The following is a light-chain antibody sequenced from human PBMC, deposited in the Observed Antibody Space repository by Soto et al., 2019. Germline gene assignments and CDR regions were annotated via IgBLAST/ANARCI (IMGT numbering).Light chain of an antibody. V-gene: IGKV2-30*01. J-gene: IGKJ1*01. Sequence: DVVLTQSPLSLPVNFGQPASISCRSSKSLVYSDGNTHLSWFHQRPGQSPRRLIYRVYSRDSGAPKKIRCSGSGTDFTLEISRVEAEDVGIYFCTQGTHWPRTFGQGTKVEVK. CDR2: RVY. CDR3: TQGTHWPRT. CDR1: KSLVYSDGNTH.